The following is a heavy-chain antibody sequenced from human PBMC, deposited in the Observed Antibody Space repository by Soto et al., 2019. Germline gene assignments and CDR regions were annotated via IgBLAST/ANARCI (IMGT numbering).Heavy chain of an antibody. Sequence: ASVKVSCKASGYTFTGYFMHCVRQPPGQGLEWMGWINPNSGGTNSAQKFQGRIIMTRDTSISTAYMEPSSLRSEDTAIYYCARTMTTVTRRGMDVWGQGTTVTVSS. CDR2: INPNSGGT. J-gene: IGHJ6*02. CDR1: GYTFTGYF. CDR3: ARTMTTVTRRGMDV. D-gene: IGHD4-17*01. V-gene: IGHV1-2*02.